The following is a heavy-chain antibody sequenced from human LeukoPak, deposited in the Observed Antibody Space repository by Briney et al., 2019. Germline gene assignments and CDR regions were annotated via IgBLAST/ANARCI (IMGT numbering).Heavy chain of an antibody. CDR3: ARDNMRDGGIAAAGTDY. D-gene: IGHD6-13*01. CDR1: GFTFSSYS. CDR2: ISSSSSTI. Sequence: GGSLRLSCAASGFTFSSYSMNWVRQAPGKGLEWVSYISSSSSTIYYADSVKGRFTISRDNAKNSLYLQMNSLRAEDTAVYYCARDNMRDGGIAAAGTDYWGQGTLVTVSS. J-gene: IGHJ4*02. V-gene: IGHV3-48*01.